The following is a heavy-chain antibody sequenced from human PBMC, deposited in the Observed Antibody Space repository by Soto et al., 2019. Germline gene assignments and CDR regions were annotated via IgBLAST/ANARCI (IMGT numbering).Heavy chain of an antibody. Sequence: PGGSLRLSCAASGFTFSSYAMSWVRQAPGKGLEWVSAISGSGGSTYYADSVKGRFTISRDNSKNTLYLQMNSLRAEDTAVYYCASHPIVVVRPPYWGQGTLVTVSS. V-gene: IGHV3-23*01. J-gene: IGHJ4*02. CDR3: ASHPIVVVRPPY. CDR2: ISGSGGST. CDR1: GFTFSSYA. D-gene: IGHD3-22*01.